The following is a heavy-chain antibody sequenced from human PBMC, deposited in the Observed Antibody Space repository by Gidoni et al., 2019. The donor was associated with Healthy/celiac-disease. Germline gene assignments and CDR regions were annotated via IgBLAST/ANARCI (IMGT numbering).Heavy chain of an antibody. Sequence: EVQLVESGGGLVQPGGSLRLSCAASGSTFSSYSMNWVRQAPGKGLEWVSYISSSSSTIYYADSVKGRFTISRDNAKNSLYLQMNSLRAEDTAVYYCARAPNYYDSSGPDYWGQGTLVTVSS. CDR2: ISSSSSTI. V-gene: IGHV3-48*01. D-gene: IGHD3-22*01. CDR1: GSTFSSYS. J-gene: IGHJ4*02. CDR3: ARAPNYYDSSGPDY.